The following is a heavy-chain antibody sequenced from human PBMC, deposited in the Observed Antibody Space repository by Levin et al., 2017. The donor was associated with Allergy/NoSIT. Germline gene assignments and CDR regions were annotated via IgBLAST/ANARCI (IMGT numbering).Heavy chain of an antibody. Sequence: AGESLKISCVGSGFTFSFNWMHWVRQVPGKGLVWVSRINEDGTTTNYADSVKGRFTISRDNSKNTVFLQMNSLRVEDTAVYYCAKDFGGATDYWGQGTLVTVSS. CDR2: INEDGTTT. D-gene: IGHD3-16*01. CDR1: GFTFSFNW. V-gene: IGHV3-74*01. J-gene: IGHJ4*02. CDR3: AKDFGGATDY.